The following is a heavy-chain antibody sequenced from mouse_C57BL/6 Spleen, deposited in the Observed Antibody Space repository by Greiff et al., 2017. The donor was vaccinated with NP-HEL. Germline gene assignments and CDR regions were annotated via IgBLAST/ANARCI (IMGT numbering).Heavy chain of an antibody. CDR2: ISYDGSN. V-gene: IGHV3-6*01. Sequence: DVQLQESGPGLVKPSQSLSLTCSVTGYSITSGYYWNWIRQFPGNKLEWMGYISYDGSNNYNPSLKNRISITRDTSKNQFFLKLNSVTTEDTATYYCARAWDGFAYWGQGTLVTVSA. CDR3: ARAWDGFAY. CDR1: GYSITSGYY. D-gene: IGHD4-1*01. J-gene: IGHJ3*01.